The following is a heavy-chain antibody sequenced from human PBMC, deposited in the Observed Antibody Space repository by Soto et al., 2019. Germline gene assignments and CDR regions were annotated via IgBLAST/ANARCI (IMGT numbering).Heavy chain of an antibody. Sequence: PSETLSLTCNVSSGHVVSGGYVNSGSYSWSWIRRPPGKDLEFIGYIYYSGKTLYNPSLKSRVTMSLDTSKNQFSLNLSSVNTADTAVYYCARMRFGTVPHWFDPWGQGTLVTVSS. D-gene: IGHD1-1*01. V-gene: IGHV4-61*01. CDR1: GGYVNSGSYS. J-gene: IGHJ5*02. CDR3: ARMRFGTVPHWFDP. CDR2: IYYSGKT.